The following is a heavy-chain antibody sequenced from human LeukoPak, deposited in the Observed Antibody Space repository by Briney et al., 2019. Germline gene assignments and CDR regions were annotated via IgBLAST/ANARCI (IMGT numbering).Heavy chain of an antibody. CDR1: GGSFSGYY. V-gene: IGHV4-34*01. CDR2: INHSGST. CDR3: ARGRQLVDFDY. J-gene: IGHJ4*02. D-gene: IGHD6-13*01. Sequence: PSEALSLTCAVYGGSFSGYYWSWIRQPPGKGLEWIGEINHSGSTNYNPSLKSRVTISVDTSKNQFSLKLSSVTAADTAVYYCARGRQLVDFDYWGQGTLVTVSS.